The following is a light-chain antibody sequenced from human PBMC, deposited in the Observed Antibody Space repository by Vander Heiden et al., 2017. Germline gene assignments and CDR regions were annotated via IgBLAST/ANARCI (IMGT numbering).Light chain of an antibody. CDR2: QVS. CDR1: SSDVGGYNY. J-gene: IGLJ1*01. CDR3: TSYTSSNTLV. Sequence: PGQSGTFPCTGTSSDVGGYNYVSLYQQHPGKAPKRMIYQVSNRPSGVSDRFSGSKSGNTASLTISVLQAEDEADYYCTSYTSSNTLVFGTGTKVTVL. V-gene: IGLV2-14*03.